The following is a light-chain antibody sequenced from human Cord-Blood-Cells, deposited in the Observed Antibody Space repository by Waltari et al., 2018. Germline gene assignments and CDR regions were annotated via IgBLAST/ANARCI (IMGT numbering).Light chain of an antibody. CDR3: QQRSNWPPT. J-gene: IGKJ1*01. CDR2: DAS. V-gene: IGKV3-11*01. CDR1: QSVSSY. Sequence: DIVLTQSPATLSLSPWERATLSCRASQSVSSYLAWYQQKPGQAPRLLIYDASNRATGIPARFSGSGSGTGFTLTIGSLEPEDFAVYYGQQRSNWPPTFGQGTKVEI.